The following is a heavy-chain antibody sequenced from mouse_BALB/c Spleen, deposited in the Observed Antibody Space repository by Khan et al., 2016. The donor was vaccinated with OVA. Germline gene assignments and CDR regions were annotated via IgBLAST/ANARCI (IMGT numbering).Heavy chain of an antibody. V-gene: IGHV5-9-3*01. CDR2: INSDGAYT. D-gene: IGHD1-3*01. J-gene: IGHJ3*01. CDR1: GFTFSSYA. CDR3: ARHNFGPFAY. Sequence: EVELVESGGGLVKPGGSLKLSCAASGFTFSSYAVSWVRQTPEKRLEWVATINSDGAYTYYPDSVKGRFTISRDNAMNTLYLQMSSLRSEDTATYYCARHNFGPFAYWGQGTLVTVSA.